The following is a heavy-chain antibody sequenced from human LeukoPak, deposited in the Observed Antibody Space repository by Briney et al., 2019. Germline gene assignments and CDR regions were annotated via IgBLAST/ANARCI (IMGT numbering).Heavy chain of an antibody. D-gene: IGHD3-16*01. CDR1: GYTFSNYA. CDR2: ISTDGNNQ. Sequence: PGRSLRLSCAASGYTFSNYAMNWIRQTPIKGLEWLAAISTDGNNQNYADSVKGRLTISRDNSKNTLYLQLNSLTVDDTAVYYCARDFGYWGQGTLVTVSS. V-gene: IGHV3-30*04. CDR3: ARDFGY. J-gene: IGHJ4*02.